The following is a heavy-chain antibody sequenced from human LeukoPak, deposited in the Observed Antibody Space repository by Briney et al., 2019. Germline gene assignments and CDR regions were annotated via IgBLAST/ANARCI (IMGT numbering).Heavy chain of an antibody. Sequence: GSLRLSCAASGFTFTSYTMNWIRQPPGKGLEWIGNIYSSGSTNYNPSLKSRVTMSVDTSKNQFSLRLTSVTAADTAVYYCARLTKTEIQLWTHFAYWGQGALVTVSS. V-gene: IGHV4-4*09. CDR2: IYSSGST. CDR1: GFTFTSYT. J-gene: IGHJ4*02. D-gene: IGHD1-1*01. CDR3: ARLTKTEIQLWTHFAY.